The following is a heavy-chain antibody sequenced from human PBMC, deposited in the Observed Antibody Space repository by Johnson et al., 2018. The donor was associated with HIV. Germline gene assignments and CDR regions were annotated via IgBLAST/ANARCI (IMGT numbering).Heavy chain of an antibody. CDR3: AKPVLNLKADPGAFDI. CDR2: ISSSGNTI. D-gene: IGHD2-8*01. CDR1: GFSFDDYG. V-gene: IGHV3-11*01. Sequence: QVQLVESGGGVVQPGRSLRLSCAASGFSFDDYGMSWVRQIPGKGLEWVSYISSSGNTIYSADSVKGRFPIFRDNAKPSLYLQMNSLRAEDTAVYYCAKPVLNLKADPGAFDIWGQGTMVTVSS. J-gene: IGHJ3*02.